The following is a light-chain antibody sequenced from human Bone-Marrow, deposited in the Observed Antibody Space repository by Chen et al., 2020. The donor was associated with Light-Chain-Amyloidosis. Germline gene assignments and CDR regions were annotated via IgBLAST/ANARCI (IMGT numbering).Light chain of an antibody. Sequence: NCMLTQPHSVSESPVKTVIISCTRSSGSIATNYVQCYQHRPGSSPTTVIYEDDQRPSGVPDRFSGSLDRSSNSASLTISGLKTEDEADYYCQSYQGSSQGVFGGGTKLTVL. CDR1: SGSIATNY. V-gene: IGLV6-57*01. CDR2: EDD. J-gene: IGLJ3*02. CDR3: QSYQGSSQGV.